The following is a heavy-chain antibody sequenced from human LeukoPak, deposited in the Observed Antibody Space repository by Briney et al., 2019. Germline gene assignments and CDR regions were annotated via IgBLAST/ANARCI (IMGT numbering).Heavy chain of an antibody. J-gene: IGHJ4*02. D-gene: IGHD5/OR15-5a*01. V-gene: IGHV5-51*01. CDR2: IYPGDSET. Sequence: GESLKISCKGSGYLFTNYWIGWVRQMPGKGLEWMGIIYPGDSETRYGPSSQGQVTISADKSISTAYLQWSGLKASDSAMYYCARFLYGVYSPYFDYWGQGTLVTVSS. CDR1: GYLFTNYW. CDR3: ARFLYGVYSPYFDY.